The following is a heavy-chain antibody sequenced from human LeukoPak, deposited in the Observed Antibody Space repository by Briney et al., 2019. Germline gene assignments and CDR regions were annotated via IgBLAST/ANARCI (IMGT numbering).Heavy chain of an antibody. V-gene: IGHV3-23*01. Sequence: PGGSLRLSCSASGFTFSSYAMSWVRLAPGKGLESISSISGSGDFAFYADSVKGRFTISRDNSKNTLYLIMNGLRAEDTAVFFCAKAAIATSANWYYFGMDVWGQGTTVTVSS. CDR2: ISGSGDFA. CDR1: GFTFSSYA. J-gene: IGHJ6*02. D-gene: IGHD6-13*01. CDR3: AKAAIATSANWYYFGMDV.